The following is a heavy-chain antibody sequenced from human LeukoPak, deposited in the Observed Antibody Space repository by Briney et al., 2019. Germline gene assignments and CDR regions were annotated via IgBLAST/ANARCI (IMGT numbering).Heavy chain of an antibody. CDR2: VSISGGP. CDR1: GGSISGYY. D-gene: IGHD1-26*01. CDR3: ARQAYTPLWEFDY. Sequence: SETLSLTCSVSGGSISGYYWSWIRQPPGKGLEWIGDVSISGGPRYNPSLKSRVTISVDTSKNQISLKLTSVTAADTAVYYCARQAYTPLWEFDYWGQGTLVTASS. J-gene: IGHJ4*02. V-gene: IGHV4-4*09.